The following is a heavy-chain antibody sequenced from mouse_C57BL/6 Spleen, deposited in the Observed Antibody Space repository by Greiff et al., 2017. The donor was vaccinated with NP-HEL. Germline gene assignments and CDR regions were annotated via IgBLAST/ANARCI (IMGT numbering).Heavy chain of an antibody. CDR2: ISSGGDYI. CDR1: GFTFSSYA. J-gene: IGHJ2*01. CDR3: TRDLGAGTDYFDY. Sequence: EVKLVESGEGLVKPGGSLKLSCAASGFTFSSYAMSWVRQTPEKRLEWVAYISSGGDYIYYADTVKGRFTISRDNARNTLYLQMSSLKSEDTAMYYCTRDLGAGTDYFDYWGQGTTLTVSS. V-gene: IGHV5-9-1*02. D-gene: IGHD4-1*01.